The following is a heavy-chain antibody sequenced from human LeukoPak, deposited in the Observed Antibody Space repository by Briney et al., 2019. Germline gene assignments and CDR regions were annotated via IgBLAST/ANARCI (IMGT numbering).Heavy chain of an antibody. Sequence: ASVKVSFKASGYTFTSYAIHWVRQAPGQRLEWMGWISAGNGNTKYSQNFQGRVTFISNTSATTAFMELSSLRSEDAAVYYCARDSGSGSNDYWGQGTLVTVSS. CDR1: GYTFTSYA. CDR2: ISAGNGNT. D-gene: IGHD1-26*01. V-gene: IGHV1-3*01. J-gene: IGHJ4*02. CDR3: ARDSGSGSNDY.